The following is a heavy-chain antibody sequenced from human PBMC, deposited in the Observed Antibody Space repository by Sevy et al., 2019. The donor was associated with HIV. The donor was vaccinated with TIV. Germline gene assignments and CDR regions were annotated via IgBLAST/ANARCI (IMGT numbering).Heavy chain of an antibody. J-gene: IGHJ3*02. V-gene: IGHV4-38-2*01. CDR1: GYSISSGYY. D-gene: IGHD3-22*01. Sequence: SETLSLTCAVSGYSISSGYYWGWIRQPPGKGLEWIGSIYHSGSTYYNPALKSRVTISVDTSKNQFSLKLGSVTAADTAVYYCATSGYYDSSGYYYDQGAAFDIWGQGTMVTVSS. CDR2: IYHSGST. CDR3: ATSGYYDSSGYYYDQGAAFDI.